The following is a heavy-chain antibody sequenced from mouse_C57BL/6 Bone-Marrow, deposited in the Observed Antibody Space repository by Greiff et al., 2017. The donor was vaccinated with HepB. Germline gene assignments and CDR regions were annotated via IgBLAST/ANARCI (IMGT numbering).Heavy chain of an antibody. CDR3: ARPSYYGNDWYFDV. D-gene: IGHD2-10*01. CDR2: ISNGGGST. CDR1: GFTFSDYY. V-gene: IGHV5-12*01. Sequence: DVQLVESGGGLVQPGGSLKLSCAASGFTFSDYYMYWVRQTPEKRLEWVAYISNGGGSTYYPDTVKGRFTISRDNAKNTLYLQMSRLKSEDTAMYYCARPSYYGNDWYFDVWGTGTTVTVSS. J-gene: IGHJ1*03.